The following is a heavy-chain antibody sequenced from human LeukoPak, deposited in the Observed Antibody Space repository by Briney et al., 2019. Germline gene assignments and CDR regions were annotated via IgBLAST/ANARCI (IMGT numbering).Heavy chain of an antibody. CDR3: AKGSSGYSSSWYPTETEYFQH. D-gene: IGHD6-13*01. Sequence: GGSLRLSCTASGFTFSSYAMSWVRQAPGKGLEWVSAISGSGGSTYYADSVKGRFTISRDNSKNTLYLQMNSLRAEDTAVYYCAKGSSGYSSSWYPTETEYFQHWGQGTLVTVSS. CDR2: ISGSGGST. CDR1: GFTFSSYA. V-gene: IGHV3-23*01. J-gene: IGHJ1*01.